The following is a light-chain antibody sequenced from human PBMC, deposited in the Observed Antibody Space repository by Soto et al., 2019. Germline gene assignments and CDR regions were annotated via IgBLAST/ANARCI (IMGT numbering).Light chain of an antibody. CDR2: EVS. CDR3: CSYAGSSTFDVV. Sequence: QSALTQPASVSGSPGQSITISCSGTSNDVGTYNLVSWYQHHPGKPPKLIIYEVSRRPSGVSNRFSGSKSGSTASLPISGLQAEDEAHYYCCSYAGSSTFDVVFGGGTKVTVL. CDR1: SNDVGTYNL. V-gene: IGLV2-23*02. J-gene: IGLJ2*01.